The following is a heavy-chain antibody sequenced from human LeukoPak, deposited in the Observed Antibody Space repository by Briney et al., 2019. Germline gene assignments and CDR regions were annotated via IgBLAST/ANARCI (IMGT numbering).Heavy chain of an antibody. Sequence: GGSLRLSCAASGFTFSNYAMSWARQAPGKGLEWVSAISGSGGSTYYADPVKGRFTISRDNSKNTLYLQMNSLRAEDTAVYYCAKGYDSSGYSPSYWGQGTLVTVS. CDR1: GFTFSNYA. CDR2: ISGSGGST. D-gene: IGHD3-22*01. CDR3: AKGYDSSGYSPSY. V-gene: IGHV3-23*01. J-gene: IGHJ4*02.